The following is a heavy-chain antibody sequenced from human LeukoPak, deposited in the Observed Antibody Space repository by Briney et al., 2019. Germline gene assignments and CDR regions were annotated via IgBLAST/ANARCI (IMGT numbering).Heavy chain of an antibody. CDR1: GGSISSGSYY. Sequence: PSQTLSLTCTVSGGSISSGSYYWSWIRQPAGKGLEWIGRIYTSGSTNYNPSLKSRVTISVDTSKNQFSLKLSSVTAADTAVYYCARDPVLLWDDAFDIWGQGTMVTVSS. CDR3: ARDPVLLWDDAFDI. J-gene: IGHJ3*02. V-gene: IGHV4-61*02. CDR2: IYTSGST. D-gene: IGHD3-10*01.